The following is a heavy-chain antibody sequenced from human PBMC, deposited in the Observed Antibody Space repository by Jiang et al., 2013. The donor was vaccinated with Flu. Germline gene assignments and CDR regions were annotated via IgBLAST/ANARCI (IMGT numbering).Heavy chain of an antibody. CDR3: ARLDIVATITWGFDY. Sequence: PSLQGQVTISADKSISTAYLQWSSLKASDTAMYYCARLDIVATITWGFDYWGQGTLVTVSS. J-gene: IGHJ4*02. V-gene: IGHV5-51*01. D-gene: IGHD5-12*01.